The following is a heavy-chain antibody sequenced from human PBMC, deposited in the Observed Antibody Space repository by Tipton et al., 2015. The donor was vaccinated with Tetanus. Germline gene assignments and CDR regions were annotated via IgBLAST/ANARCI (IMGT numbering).Heavy chain of an antibody. Sequence: SLRLSCAASGFTFSSYAMHWVRQAPGKGLEWVAVISYDGSNNYYADSVKGRFTISRDNSKSTLYLQMNSLRAEDTAVYYCARDPYGDSPNYFDYWGQGTLVTVSS. CDR2: ISYDGSNN. CDR3: ARDPYGDSPNYFDY. J-gene: IGHJ4*02. CDR1: GFTFSSYA. V-gene: IGHV3-30*04. D-gene: IGHD4-17*01.